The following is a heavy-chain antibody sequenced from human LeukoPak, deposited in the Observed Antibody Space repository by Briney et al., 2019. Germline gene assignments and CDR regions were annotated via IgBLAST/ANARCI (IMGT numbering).Heavy chain of an antibody. J-gene: IGHJ4*02. CDR2: IYYSGST. CDR3: TGYCSSTSCYLFDY. D-gene: IGHD2-2*01. V-gene: IGHV4-39*01. CDR1: GGSISSSSYY. Sequence: SETLSLTCTVSGGSISSSSYYWGWIRQPPGKGLEWIGSIYYSGSTYYNPSLKSRVTISVDTSKNQLSLKLSSVTAADTAVYYCTGYCSSTSCYLFDYWGQGTLVTVSS.